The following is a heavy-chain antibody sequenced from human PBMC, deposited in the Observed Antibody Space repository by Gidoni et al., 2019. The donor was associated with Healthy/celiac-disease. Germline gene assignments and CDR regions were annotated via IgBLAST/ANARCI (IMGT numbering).Heavy chain of an antibody. Sequence: EVQLLESGGGLLQPGGSLGLSGAASGFTFSSYAMSWVRQAPGKGMEWVSAISGSGGSTYYADSVKGRFTISRDNSKNTLYLQMNSLRAEDTAVYYCAKKFVRYFERLEAFDIWGQGTMVTVSS. CDR1: GFTFSSYA. J-gene: IGHJ3*02. D-gene: IGHD3-9*01. CDR3: AKKFVRYFERLEAFDI. V-gene: IGHV3-23*01. CDR2: ISGSGGST.